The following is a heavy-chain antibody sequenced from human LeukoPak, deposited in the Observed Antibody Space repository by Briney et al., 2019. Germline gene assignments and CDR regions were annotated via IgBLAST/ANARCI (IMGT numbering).Heavy chain of an antibody. J-gene: IGHJ3*02. CDR1: GFTFSSYG. D-gene: IGHD1-26*01. CDR2: IRCDGSNK. V-gene: IGHV3-30*02. Sequence: GGSLRLSCAASGFTFSSYGMHWVRQAPGKGLEWVAFIRCDGSNKYYADSVKGRFTISRDNSKNTLYLQMNSLRVEDTAVYYCAKDPPVGATRQGAFDISGQGTMVVVS. CDR3: AKDPPVGATRQGAFDI.